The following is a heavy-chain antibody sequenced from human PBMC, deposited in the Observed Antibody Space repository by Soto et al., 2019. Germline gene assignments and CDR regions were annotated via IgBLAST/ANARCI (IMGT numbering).Heavy chain of an antibody. Sequence: PGGSLRLSCAASGFTFSSYAMSWVRQAPGKGLEWVSAISGSGGSTYYADSVKGRFTISRDNSKNTLYLQMSSLRAEDTAVYYCAKRPTGIYCSGGSCPYYFDYWGQGTLVTVSS. CDR3: AKRPTGIYCSGGSCPYYFDY. D-gene: IGHD2-15*01. CDR1: GFTFSSYA. J-gene: IGHJ4*02. V-gene: IGHV3-23*01. CDR2: ISGSGGST.